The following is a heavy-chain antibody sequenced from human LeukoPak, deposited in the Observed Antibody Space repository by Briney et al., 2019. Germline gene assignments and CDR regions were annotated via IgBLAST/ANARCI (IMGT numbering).Heavy chain of an antibody. J-gene: IGHJ4*02. D-gene: IGHD1-26*01. CDR1: GFTFSSYA. V-gene: IGHV3-53*01. CDR2: IYSGGST. Sequence: GGSLRLSCAASGFTFSSYAMSWVRQAPGKGLEWVSVIYSGGSTYYADSVKGRFTISRDNSKNTLYLQMNSLRAEDTAVYYCARLIVGATPWDWGQGTLVTVSS. CDR3: ARLIVGATPWD.